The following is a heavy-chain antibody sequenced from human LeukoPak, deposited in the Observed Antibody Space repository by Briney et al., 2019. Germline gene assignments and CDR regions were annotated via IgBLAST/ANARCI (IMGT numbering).Heavy chain of an antibody. D-gene: IGHD5-24*01. J-gene: IGHJ4*02. CDR2: VSAANNP. CDR1: GYIFTPHH. Sequence: ASVTVSFTTSGYIFTPHHIHSMRQAPGQGLELLGWVSAANNPEYSQKFQGRVAITRDASATTSYLELNSLGSEDTAVYYCAMSVEMPPIPSFDYWGQGTLVTVSS. CDR3: AMSVEMPPIPSFDY. V-gene: IGHV1-3*01.